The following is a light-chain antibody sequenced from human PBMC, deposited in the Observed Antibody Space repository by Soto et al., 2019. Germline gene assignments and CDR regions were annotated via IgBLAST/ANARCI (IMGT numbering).Light chain of an antibody. CDR3: QQYNKWPPR. CDR1: QSVAGN. CDR2: GVS. Sequence: EIVLTQSPATLSVSPGERATLSCRASQSVAGNLAWYQQKPGQAPRLLIYGVSTRATGIPGRFSGSESGTEFTLTISSLQSEDVAVYYCQQYNKWPPRFGGGTKVEIK. V-gene: IGKV3-15*01. J-gene: IGKJ4*01.